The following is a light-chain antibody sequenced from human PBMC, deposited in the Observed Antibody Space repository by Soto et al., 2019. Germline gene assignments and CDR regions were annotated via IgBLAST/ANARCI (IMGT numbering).Light chain of an antibody. CDR1: KSNIGAGYG. J-gene: IGLJ2*01. V-gene: IGLV1-40*01. CDR2: GNT. CDR3: QSYDNSLIGLL. Sequence: QLVLTQPPSVTGAPGQRVTISCTGSKSNIGAGYGVSWYQQFPGTAPKLLIYGNTNRPSGVPERFSGSKSGASASLAITGLQTEDEAEYYCQSYDNSLIGLLFGGGTKLTVL.